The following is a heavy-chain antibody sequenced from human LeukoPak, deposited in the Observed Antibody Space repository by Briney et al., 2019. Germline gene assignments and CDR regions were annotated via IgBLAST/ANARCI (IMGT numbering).Heavy chain of an antibody. CDR2: IRQDASDE. J-gene: IGHJ5*02. CDR3: ASLGDGGIVGAS. Sequence: AGGSLRLSCAASGFTFSSYCMTWVRQAPGKGLEWVANIRQDASDEYYVDSVKGRFTISRDNAKNSLYLHMYSLTAEDTAVYYCASLGDGGIVGASWGQGTLVTVSS. V-gene: IGHV3-7*01. D-gene: IGHD1-26*01. CDR1: GFTFSSYC.